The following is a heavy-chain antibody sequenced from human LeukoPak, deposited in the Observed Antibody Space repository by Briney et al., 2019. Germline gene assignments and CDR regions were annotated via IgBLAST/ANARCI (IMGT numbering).Heavy chain of an antibody. D-gene: IGHD6-19*01. J-gene: IGHJ5*02. CDR2: MNHSGSA. CDR1: GGSFSGYY. V-gene: IGHV4-34*01. CDR3: SRLRGATVAPNWFDP. Sequence: SETLSLTCAVYGGSFSGYYWTWIRQPPGKGLEWIGEMNHSGSANYNPSLKSRVTISVDTSKNQCSLRLSSVTAADTAVYYCSRLRGATVAPNWFDPWGQGTLVTVSS.